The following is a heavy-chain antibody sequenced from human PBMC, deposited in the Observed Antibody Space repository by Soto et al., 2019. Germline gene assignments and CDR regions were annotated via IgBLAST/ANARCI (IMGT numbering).Heavy chain of an antibody. Sequence: QVQLVQSGPEVKKPGASVKVSCKASGYPFTNYGLSWVRQAPGQGLEWMGWISGYNGNTNYAQNFQGRVTMTTDTSTSTADMEMTSLRSDDTAVYYCARDHHCSGGNCYLYYYGMDVWGQGTTVTVSS. J-gene: IGHJ6*02. CDR1: GYPFTNYG. D-gene: IGHD2-15*01. CDR2: ISGYNGNT. V-gene: IGHV1-18*01. CDR3: ARDHHCSGGNCYLYYYGMDV.